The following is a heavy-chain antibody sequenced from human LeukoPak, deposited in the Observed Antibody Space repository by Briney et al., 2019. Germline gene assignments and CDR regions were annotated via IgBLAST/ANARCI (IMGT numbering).Heavy chain of an antibody. J-gene: IGHJ4*02. Sequence: GGSLRLSCVASGFTFDDYAIHWVRQAPGQGLEWVFFISGDGGSTYYADSVKGRFTISRDNSKKSLYLQMNSLRTDDTALYYCAKSKGIKSGSFDYWGQGTLVTVSS. CDR1: GFTFDDYA. D-gene: IGHD1-26*01. V-gene: IGHV3-43*02. CDR3: AKSKGIKSGSFDY. CDR2: ISGDGGST.